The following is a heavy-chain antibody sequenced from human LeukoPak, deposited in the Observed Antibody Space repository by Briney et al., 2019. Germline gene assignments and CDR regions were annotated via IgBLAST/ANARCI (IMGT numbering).Heavy chain of an antibody. Sequence: GASVKVSCKASGYTFTSYDINWVRQATGQGLEWMGWMNPNSGNTGYAQKFQGRVTMTRDMSTSTVYMELSSLRSEDTAVYYCARDRQYSTHSWFDPWGQGTLVTVSS. CDR2: MNPNSGNT. V-gene: IGHV1-8*01. D-gene: IGHD6-6*01. CDR3: ARDRQYSTHSWFDP. J-gene: IGHJ5*02. CDR1: GYTFTSYD.